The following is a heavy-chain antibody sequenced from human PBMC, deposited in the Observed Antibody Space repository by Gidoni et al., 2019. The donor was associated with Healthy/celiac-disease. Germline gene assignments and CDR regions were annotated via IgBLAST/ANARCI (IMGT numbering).Heavy chain of an antibody. Sequence: QVQPVQPGAEVKKPGASVTVSCKAAGSTFTAYYMHWVRQAPGQGLEWMGWINPNSGGTNYAQKFQGWVTMTRDTSISTAYMELSRLRSDDTAVYYCARGPDYYGSGAPPLYFDYWGQGTLVTVSS. CDR1: GSTFTAYY. CDR2: INPNSGGT. V-gene: IGHV1-2*04. D-gene: IGHD3-10*01. CDR3: ARGPDYYGSGAPPLYFDY. J-gene: IGHJ4*02.